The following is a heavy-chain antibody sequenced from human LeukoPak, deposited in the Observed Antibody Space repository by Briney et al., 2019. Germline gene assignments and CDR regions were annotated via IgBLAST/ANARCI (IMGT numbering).Heavy chain of an antibody. J-gene: IGHJ4*02. CDR2: IKQDGSEK. CDR3: ARDNPPDY. CDR1: GFTFSSSW. V-gene: IGHV3-7*03. Sequence: GGSLRLSCVASGFTFSSSWMSWVRQAPGKGLEWVANIKQDGSEKSYVESVRGRFTISRDNAKNSLYLQLNSLRAEDTALYYCARDNPPDYWGQGTLVTVSS.